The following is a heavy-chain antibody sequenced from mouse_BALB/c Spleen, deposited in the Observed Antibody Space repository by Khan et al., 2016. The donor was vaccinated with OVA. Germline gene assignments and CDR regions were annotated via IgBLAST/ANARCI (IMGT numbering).Heavy chain of an antibody. Sequence: QVQLQQSGAELVKAGASVKMSCKASGYTFTSYWMHWVKQRLGQGLEWFAETNPTNGRTYYNEKFKSKATLTVDKSSSTAYMLLSGSTFGDSSFYYCARIKKIVATYFDYWGQGTTLTVSS. CDR2: TNPTNGRT. CDR1: GYTFTSYW. V-gene: IGHV1S81*02. J-gene: IGHJ2*01. CDR3: ARIKKIVATYFDY. D-gene: IGHD1-1*01.